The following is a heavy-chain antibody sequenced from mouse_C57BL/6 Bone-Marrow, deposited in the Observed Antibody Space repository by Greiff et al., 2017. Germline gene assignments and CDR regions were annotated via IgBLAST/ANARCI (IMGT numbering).Heavy chain of an antibody. D-gene: IGHD2-3*01. Sequence: EVKLVESGGGLVQPGGSLKLSCAASGFTFSDYYMYWVRQTPEKRLEWVAYISNGGGSTYYPDTVKGRFTISRDNAKNTLYLQMSRLKSEDTAMYYCARPRWLLPYYYAMDYWGQGTSVTVSS. CDR2: ISNGGGST. CDR1: GFTFSDYY. CDR3: ARPRWLLPYYYAMDY. V-gene: IGHV5-12*01. J-gene: IGHJ4*01.